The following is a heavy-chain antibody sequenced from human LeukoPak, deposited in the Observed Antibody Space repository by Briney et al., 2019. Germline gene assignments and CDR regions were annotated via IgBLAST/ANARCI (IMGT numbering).Heavy chain of an antibody. D-gene: IGHD3-10*01. CDR1: GYSISSGYY. CDR2: IYHSGST. CDR3: ARGRRSYYGSGSYYVY. Sequence: SETLSLTCTVSGYSISSGYYWGWIRQPPGKGLEWIGSIYHSGSTYYNPSLKSRVTISVDTSKNQFSLKLSSVTAADTAVYYCARGRRSYYGSGSYYVYWGQGTLVTVSS. J-gene: IGHJ4*02. V-gene: IGHV4-38-2*02.